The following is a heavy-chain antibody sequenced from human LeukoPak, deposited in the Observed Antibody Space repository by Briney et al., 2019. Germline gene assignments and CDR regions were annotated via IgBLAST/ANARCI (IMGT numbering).Heavy chain of an antibody. Sequence: SETLSLTCTVSGGSITSYYWSWIRQPPGKGLEWIGFIYSSGSTNYNPSLRSRLTISVDTSKNHFSLRLNSVTAADTAVYYCARHFKHVRSGTQHWFDPWGQGTLVTVSS. CDR2: IYSSGST. CDR1: GGSITSYY. CDR3: ARHFKHVRSGTQHWFDP. J-gene: IGHJ5*02. D-gene: IGHD1-14*01. V-gene: IGHV4-4*09.